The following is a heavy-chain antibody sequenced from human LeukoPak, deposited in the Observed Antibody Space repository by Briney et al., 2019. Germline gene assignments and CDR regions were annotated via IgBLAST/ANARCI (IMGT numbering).Heavy chain of an antibody. D-gene: IGHD5-12*01. J-gene: IGHJ4*02. CDR1: GFTFSSYG. CDR2: IRYDGSYK. Sequence: GGSLRLSCAASGFTFSSYGMHWVRQAPGKGLEWVAFIRYDGSYKYYADSVKGRFTISRDNSKNTLYLQMNSLRAEDTAVYYCARGPSGYHNTGGQGTLVTVSS. CDR3: ARGPSGYHNT. V-gene: IGHV3-30*02.